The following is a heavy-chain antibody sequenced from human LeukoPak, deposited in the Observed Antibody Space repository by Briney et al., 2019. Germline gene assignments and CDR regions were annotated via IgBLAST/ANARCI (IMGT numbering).Heavy chain of an antibody. Sequence: PSETLSLTCTVSGGSISSYYWSWIRQPPGKGLEWIGYTYYSGSTNYNPSLKSRVTISVDTSKNQFSLKLSSVTAADTAVYYCARGGYYDSSGYYPYYYGMDVWGQGTTVTVSS. V-gene: IGHV4-59*01. CDR2: TYYSGST. J-gene: IGHJ6*02. D-gene: IGHD3-22*01. CDR1: GGSISSYY. CDR3: ARGGYYDSSGYYPYYYGMDV.